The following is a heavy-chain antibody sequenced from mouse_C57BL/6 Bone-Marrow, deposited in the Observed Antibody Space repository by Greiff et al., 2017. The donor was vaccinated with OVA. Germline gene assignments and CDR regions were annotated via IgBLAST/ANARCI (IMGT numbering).Heavy chain of an antibody. CDR1: GFNIKDDY. J-gene: IGHJ2*01. CDR2: IDPENGDT. V-gene: IGHV14-4*01. CDR3: TTSWDYDGY. Sequence: EVQRVESGAELVRPGASVKLSCTASGFNIKDDYMHWVKQRPEQGLEWIGWIDPENGDTEYASKFQGKATITADTSSNTAYLQLSSLTSEDTAVYYCTTSWDYDGYWGQGTTLTVSS. D-gene: IGHD2-4*01.